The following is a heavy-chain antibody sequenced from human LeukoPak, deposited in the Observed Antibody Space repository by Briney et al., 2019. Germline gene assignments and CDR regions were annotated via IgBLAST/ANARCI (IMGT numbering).Heavy chain of an antibody. V-gene: IGHV3-48*04. CDR1: GFIFSNYN. Sequence: GGSLRLSCAASGFIFSNYNMNWVRQAPGKGLEWVSYITTSSSTIYYADSVKGRFTISRDNAKNSLYLQMNSLRAEDTAVYYCARDSAGFDHWGQGTLVTVSS. J-gene: IGHJ5*02. CDR3: ARDSAGFDH. CDR2: ITTSSSTI. D-gene: IGHD6-19*01.